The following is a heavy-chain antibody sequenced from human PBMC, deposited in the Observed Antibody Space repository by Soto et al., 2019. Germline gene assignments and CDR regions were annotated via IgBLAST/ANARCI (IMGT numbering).Heavy chain of an antibody. V-gene: IGHV1-69*12. D-gene: IGHD3-16*02. Sequence: QVQLVQSGAEVKKPGSSVKVSCKASAGTFSSYAISWVRQAPGQGLEWMGGLIPIFGTANYAQKFQGRVTITADESTSTAYMELSSLRSEDTAVYYCARDRVWEFGGVIVANWFDPWGQGTLVTVCS. J-gene: IGHJ5*02. CDR1: AGTFSSYA. CDR2: LIPIFGTA. CDR3: ARDRVWEFGGVIVANWFDP.